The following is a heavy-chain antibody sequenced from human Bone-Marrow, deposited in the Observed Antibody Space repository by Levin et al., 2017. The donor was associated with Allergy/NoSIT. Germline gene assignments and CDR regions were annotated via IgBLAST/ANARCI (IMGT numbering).Heavy chain of an antibody. D-gene: IGHD6-13*01. CDR3: TTEVKIAAAERGRWFDP. J-gene: IGHJ5*02. V-gene: IGHV3-15*01. CDR2: IKSKTDGGTT. CDR1: GFTFSNAW. Sequence: PGGSLRLSCAASGFTFSNAWMSWVRQPPGKGLEWVGRIKSKTDGGTTDYAATVKGRFTISRDDSKNTLYLQMNSLKTEDTAVYYCTTEVKIAAAERGRWFDPWGQGTLVTVSS.